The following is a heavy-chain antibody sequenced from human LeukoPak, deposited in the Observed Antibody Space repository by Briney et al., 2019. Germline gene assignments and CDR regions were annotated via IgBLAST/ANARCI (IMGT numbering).Heavy chain of an antibody. Sequence: SVKVSCKASGGTFSSYAISWVRQAPGQGLEWMGGIIPIFGTANYAQKFQGRVTITADESTSTAYMELSSLRSEDTAVYYCAGGPATMIVVVIHYGMDVWGQGTTVTVSS. CDR3: AGGPATMIVVVIHYGMDV. J-gene: IGHJ6*02. CDR1: GGTFSSYA. D-gene: IGHD3-22*01. CDR2: IIPIFGTA. V-gene: IGHV1-69*13.